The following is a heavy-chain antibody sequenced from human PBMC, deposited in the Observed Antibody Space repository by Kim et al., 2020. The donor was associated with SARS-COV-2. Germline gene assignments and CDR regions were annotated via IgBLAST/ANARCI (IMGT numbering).Heavy chain of an antibody. D-gene: IGHD3-10*01. CDR3: ARYYGRSRFYGLAV. CDR2: IYYSGGT. Sequence: SETLSLTCTVSGGSISSYYWSWIRQPPGKGLEWIGYIYYSGGTIYNPSLKSRVTISVDTSKNQFSLNLNSMTAADTAIYYCARYYGRSRFYGLAVWGQGT. CDR1: GGSISSYY. J-gene: IGHJ6*02. V-gene: IGHV4-59*01.